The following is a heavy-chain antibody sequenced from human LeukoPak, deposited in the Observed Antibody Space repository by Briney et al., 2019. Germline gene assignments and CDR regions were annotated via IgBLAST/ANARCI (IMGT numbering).Heavy chain of an antibody. CDR3: ARDDSLAVAGTEGYYFDY. V-gene: IGHV3-23*01. CDR1: GFTFSSYG. J-gene: IGHJ4*02. CDR2: ISGSGGST. Sequence: GGTLRLSCAASGFTFSSYGMSWVRQAPGKGLEWVSAISGSGGSTYYADSVKGRFTISRDNSKNTLYLQMNSLRAEDTAVYYCARDDSLAVAGTEGYYFDYWGQGTLVTVSS. D-gene: IGHD6-19*01.